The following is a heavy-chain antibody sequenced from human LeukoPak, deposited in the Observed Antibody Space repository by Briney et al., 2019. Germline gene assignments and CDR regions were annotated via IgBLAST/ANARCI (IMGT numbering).Heavy chain of an antibody. CDR1: GDSISSFTHY. Sequence: PSQTLSLTCTVSGDSISSFTHYWSWVRQPAGKGLEWIGRIYTSGSTNYNPSLKSRVTMSLDTSKNQFSLEVSSVTAADTAVYYCARAKTWLPFDYWGQGTLVTVSS. D-gene: IGHD5-12*01. J-gene: IGHJ4*02. V-gene: IGHV4-61*02. CDR3: ARAKTWLPFDY. CDR2: IYTSGST.